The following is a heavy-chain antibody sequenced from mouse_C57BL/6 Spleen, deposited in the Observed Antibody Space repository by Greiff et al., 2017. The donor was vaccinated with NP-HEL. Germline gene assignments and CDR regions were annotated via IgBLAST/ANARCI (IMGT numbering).Heavy chain of an antibody. CDR1: GYTFTDYE. CDR2: IDPETGGT. V-gene: IGHV1-15*01. Sequence: QVQLKESGAELVRPGASVTLSCKASGYTFTDYEMHWVKQTPVHGLEWIGAIDPETGGTAYNQKFKGKAILTADKSSSTAYMELRSLTSEDSAVYYCTRYSSPFYFDYWGQGTTLTVSS. J-gene: IGHJ2*01. D-gene: IGHD1-1*01. CDR3: TRYSSPFYFDY.